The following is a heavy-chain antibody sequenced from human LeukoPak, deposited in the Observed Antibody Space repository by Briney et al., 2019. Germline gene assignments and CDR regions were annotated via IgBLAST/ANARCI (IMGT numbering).Heavy chain of an antibody. J-gene: IGHJ5*02. CDR2: ISAYNGNT. CDR1: GYTFTSYG. V-gene: IGHV1-18*01. D-gene: IGHD2-2*02. CDR3: ARDHCSSTSCYIWFDP. Sequence: GASVKVSCKASGYTFTSYGISWVRQAPGQGLEWMGWISAYNGNTNYAQKLQGRVTMTTDTSTSTAYMELRSLRSDDTAVYYCARDHCSSTSCYIWFDPCGQGTLVTVSS.